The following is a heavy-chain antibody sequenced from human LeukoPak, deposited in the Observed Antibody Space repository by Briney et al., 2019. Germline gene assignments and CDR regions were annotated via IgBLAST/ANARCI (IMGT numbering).Heavy chain of an antibody. CDR3: AKTWGVYYYYYGMDV. V-gene: IGHV3-23*01. Sequence: GGSLRLSCAASGFTFSSYAMSWVRQAPGKGLEWVSAISGSGGSTYYADSVKGRFTISRDNSKNTLYLQMNSLRAEDTAVYYCAKTWGVYYYYYGMDVWGQGTTVTVSS. J-gene: IGHJ6*02. CDR2: ISGSGGST. D-gene: IGHD3-16*01. CDR1: GFTFSSYA.